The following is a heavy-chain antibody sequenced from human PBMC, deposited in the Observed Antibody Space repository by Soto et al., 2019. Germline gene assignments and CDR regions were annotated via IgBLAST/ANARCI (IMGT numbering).Heavy chain of an antibody. J-gene: IGHJ3*02. V-gene: IGHV3-33*01. CDR3: ARGIAAAGSAFDI. D-gene: IGHD6-13*01. Sequence: SLRLSCAASGFTFISYGMHWVRQAPGKGLEWVAVIWYDGSNKYYADSVKGRFTISRDNSKNTLYLQMNSLRAEDTAVYYCARGIAAAGSAFDIWGQGTMVTVSS. CDR1: GFTFISYG. CDR2: IWYDGSNK.